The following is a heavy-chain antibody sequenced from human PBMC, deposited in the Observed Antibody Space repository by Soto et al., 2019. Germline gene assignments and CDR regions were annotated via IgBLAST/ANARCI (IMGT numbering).Heavy chain of an antibody. J-gene: IGHJ5*02. CDR2: INHSGST. Sequence: SETLSLTCAVYGGSFSGYYWRGIRQPPGKGREWIGEINHSGSTNYNPSLKSRVTISVDTSKNQFSLKLSSVTAADTAVYYCARMSGWLFLARWFDPWGQGTLVT. D-gene: IGHD6-19*01. CDR1: GGSFSGYY. V-gene: IGHV4-34*01. CDR3: ARMSGWLFLARWFDP.